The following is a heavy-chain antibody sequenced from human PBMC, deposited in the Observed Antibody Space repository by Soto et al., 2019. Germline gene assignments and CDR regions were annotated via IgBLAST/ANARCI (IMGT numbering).Heavy chain of an antibody. J-gene: IGHJ4*02. CDR2: ISGSGGST. CDR3: AKVRYYDILTGYYTDY. CDR1: GFTFSSYA. D-gene: IGHD3-9*01. Sequence: EVQLLESGGGLVQPGGSLRLSCAASGFTFSSYAMSWVRQAPGKGLEWVSAISGSGGSTYYADSVKGRFTISRDNSKNTRYLQMNSLRAEDTAVYYCAKVRYYDILTGYYTDYWGQGTLVTVSS. V-gene: IGHV3-23*01.